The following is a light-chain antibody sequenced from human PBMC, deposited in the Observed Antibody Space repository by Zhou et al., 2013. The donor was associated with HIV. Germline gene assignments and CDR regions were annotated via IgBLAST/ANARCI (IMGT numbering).Light chain of an antibody. CDR2: GAS. CDR1: QSVNSN. J-gene: IGKJ4*01. V-gene: IGKV3-15*01. Sequence: EIVMTQSPATLSVSPGERATLSCRASQSVNSNLAWYQQKPGQAPRLLIYGASTRATGIPARFSGSGSGTEFTLIISSMQSEDFAVYYCQQYNNWPPLTFGGGTEGGDQT. CDR3: QQYNNWPPLT.